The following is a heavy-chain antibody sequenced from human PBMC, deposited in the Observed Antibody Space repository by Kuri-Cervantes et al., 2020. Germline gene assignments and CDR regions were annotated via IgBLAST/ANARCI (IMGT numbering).Heavy chain of an antibody. V-gene: IGHV3-30-3*01. CDR1: GFTFSSYA. CDR3: AKVRITFFEAVDY. Sequence: GESLKISCAASGFTFSSYAMHWVRQAPGKGLEWVAVISYDGSNKYYADSVKGRFTISRDNSKNTIHLHLNSLRAEDTAVYYCAKVRITFFEAVDYWGQGTLVTVSS. D-gene: IGHD3-3*02. J-gene: IGHJ4*02. CDR2: ISYDGSNK.